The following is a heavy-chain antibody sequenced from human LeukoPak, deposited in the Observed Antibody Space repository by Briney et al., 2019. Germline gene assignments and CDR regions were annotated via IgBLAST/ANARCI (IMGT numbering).Heavy chain of an antibody. Sequence: SETLSLTCAVYGGSFSGYYWSWIRQPPGKGLEWIGEINHSGSTNYNPSLKSRVTISVDTSKNQFSLKLSSVTAADTAVYYCARAKWELSCDYWGQGTLVTVSS. V-gene: IGHV4-34*01. J-gene: IGHJ4*02. D-gene: IGHD1-26*01. CDR2: INHSGST. CDR3: ARAKWELSCDY. CDR1: GGSFSGYY.